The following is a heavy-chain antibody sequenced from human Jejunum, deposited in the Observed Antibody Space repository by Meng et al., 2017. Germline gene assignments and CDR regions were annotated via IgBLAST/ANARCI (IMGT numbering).Heavy chain of an antibody. CDR1: GFTLNNDG. Sequence: QVPLLDSGGGVVQPGMSLRLSCTASGFTLNNDGMHWVRQAPGKGLEWVAVDGSSKEYGDSVRGRFTISRDDSKNSLYLQMNSLKTEDTAVYYCARDGRSGSYFDSWGQGTLVTVSS. CDR2: DGSSK. J-gene: IGHJ4*02. D-gene: IGHD1-26*01. CDR3: ARDGRSGSYFDS. V-gene: IGHV3-33*01.